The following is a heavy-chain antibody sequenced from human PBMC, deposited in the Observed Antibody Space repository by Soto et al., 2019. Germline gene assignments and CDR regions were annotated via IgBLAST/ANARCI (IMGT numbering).Heavy chain of an antibody. CDR2: ISTSSSYI. J-gene: IGHJ4*02. Sequence: GGSLRLSCAASGFTLINYSMNWVRQAPGKGLEWVSSISTSSSYIHYADSVKGRFTISRDNAKNSLYLQMNSLRAEDTAVYYCARDGSGSYPDYFDYWGQGTLVTVSS. D-gene: IGHD1-26*01. CDR3: ARDGSGSYPDYFDY. CDR1: GFTLINYS. V-gene: IGHV3-21*01.